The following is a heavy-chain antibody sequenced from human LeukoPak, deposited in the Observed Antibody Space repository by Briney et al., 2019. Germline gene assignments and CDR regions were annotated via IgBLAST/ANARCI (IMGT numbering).Heavy chain of an antibody. V-gene: IGHV3-9*01. J-gene: IGHJ6*02. CDR1: GFTFDDYA. CDR3: AKDVVAAAAGTSYYGMDV. Sequence: GGSLRLSCAASGFTFDDYAMHWVRQAPGKGLEWVSGISWNSGSIGYADSVKGRFTISGDNAKNSLYLQMNSLRAEDTALYYCAKDVVAAAAGTSYYGMDVWGQGTTVTVSS. CDR2: ISWNSGSI. D-gene: IGHD6-13*01.